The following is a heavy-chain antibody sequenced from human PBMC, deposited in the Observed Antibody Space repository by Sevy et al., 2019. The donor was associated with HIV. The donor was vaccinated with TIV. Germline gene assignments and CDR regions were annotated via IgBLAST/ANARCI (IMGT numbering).Heavy chain of an antibody. CDR3: ARVFEGVYNVHCYYGDV. CDR2: IIPIFGTA. Sequence: ASVKVSCKASGGTFSSYAISWVRQAPGQGLEWMGGIIPIFGTANYAQKFQGRVTITADKSTSTAYMELGSLRSEDTAVYYCARVFEGVYNVHCYYGDVWGKGTTVTVSS. D-gene: IGHD1-20*01. V-gene: IGHV1-69*06. CDR1: GGTFSSYA. J-gene: IGHJ6*03.